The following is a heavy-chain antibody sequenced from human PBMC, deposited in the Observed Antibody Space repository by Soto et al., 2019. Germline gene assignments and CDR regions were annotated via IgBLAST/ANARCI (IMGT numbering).Heavy chain of an antibody. V-gene: IGHV3-30*18. J-gene: IGHJ3*02. Sequence: TGGSLRLSCAASGFTFSSYGMHWVRQAPGKGLEWVAVISYDGSNKYYADSVKGRFTISRDNSKNTLYLQMNSLRAEDTAVYYCAKLRGYSGYDLDAFDIWGQGTMVTVSS. CDR1: GFTFSSYG. CDR3: AKLRGYSGYDLDAFDI. D-gene: IGHD5-12*01. CDR2: ISYDGSNK.